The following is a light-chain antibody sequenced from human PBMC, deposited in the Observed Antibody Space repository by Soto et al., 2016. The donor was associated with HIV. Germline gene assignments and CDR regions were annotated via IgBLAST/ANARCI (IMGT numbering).Light chain of an antibody. CDR1: KLGDKY. CDR3: QAWESSTVV. Sequence: SYELTQPPSVSVSPGQTASITCSGDKLGDKYVCWYQQKPGQSPVLVIYQDNKRPSGIPERFSGSNSGSTATLTISGTQAMDEADYYCQAWESSTVVFGGGTKLTVL. CDR2: QDN. V-gene: IGLV3-1*01. J-gene: IGLJ3*02.